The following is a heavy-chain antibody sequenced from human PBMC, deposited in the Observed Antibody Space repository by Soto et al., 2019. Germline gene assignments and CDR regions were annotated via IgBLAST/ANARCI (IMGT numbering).Heavy chain of an antibody. CDR3: ARDDYGAPDY. J-gene: IGHJ4*02. CDR2: IYYSGST. CDR1: GGSISSYY. V-gene: IGHV4-59*01. D-gene: IGHD4-17*01. Sequence: SETLSLTCTVSGGSISSYYCSWIRQPPGKGLQWIGYIYYSGSTNYNPSLKSRVTISVDTSKNQFSLKLSSVTAADTAVYYCARDDYGAPDYWGQGTLVTVSS.